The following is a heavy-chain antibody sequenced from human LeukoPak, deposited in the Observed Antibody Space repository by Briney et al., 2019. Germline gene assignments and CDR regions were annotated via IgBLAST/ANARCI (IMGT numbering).Heavy chain of an antibody. CDR2: IIPILGIA. V-gene: IGHV1-69*04. J-gene: IGHJ6*02. D-gene: IGHD4-17*01. CDR1: GGTFSIYA. CDR3: ARDGPTVTTYYYYYGMDV. Sequence: SVKVSCKASGGTFSIYAISWVRQAPGQGLEWMGRIIPILGIANYAQKFQGRVTITADKSTSTAYMELSSLRSEDTAVYYCARDGPTVTTYYYYYGMDVWGQGTTVTVSS.